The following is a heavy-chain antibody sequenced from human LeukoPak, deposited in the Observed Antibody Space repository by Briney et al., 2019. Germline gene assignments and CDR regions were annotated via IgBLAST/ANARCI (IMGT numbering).Heavy chain of an antibody. CDR2: ISSSSSYI. V-gene: IGHV3-21*01. J-gene: IGHJ4*02. D-gene: IGHD6-13*01. CDR3: ARDPYSSSWYFDY. Sequence: GGSLRLSCAASGFTFSSYSMNWVRRAPGKGLEWVSSISSSSSYIYYADSVKGRFTISRDNAKNSLYLQMNSLRAEDTAVYYCARDPYSSSWYFDYWGQGTLVTVSS. CDR1: GFTFSSYS.